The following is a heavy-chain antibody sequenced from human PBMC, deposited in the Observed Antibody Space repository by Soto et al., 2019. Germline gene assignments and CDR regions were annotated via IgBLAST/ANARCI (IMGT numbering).Heavy chain of an antibody. CDR1: GGSFSGYY. V-gene: IGHV4-34*01. CDR3: ARRLLIVVVPAAIDRGWFDP. CDR2: INHSGST. Sequence: SETLSLTCAVYGGSFSGYYWSWIRQPPGKGLEWIGEINHSGSTNYNPSLKSRVTISVDTSKNQFSLKLSSVTAADTAVYYCARRLLIVVVPAAIDRGWFDPWGQGTLVTVS. J-gene: IGHJ5*02. D-gene: IGHD2-2*01.